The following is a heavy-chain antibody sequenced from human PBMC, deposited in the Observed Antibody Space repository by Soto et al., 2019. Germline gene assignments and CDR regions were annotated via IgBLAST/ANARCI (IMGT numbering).Heavy chain of an antibody. CDR3: ARDTGRASADL. Sequence: EVQLAESGGDLVQPGGSLRLSCVGSGFTFSYYEMNWVRQAPGKGLERVAFISHTDRLTHYPDSVRGRFTISRDNAKNSLYLHMTSLRVKDTAVYYCARDTGRASADLWGQGTLVTVSS. CDR1: GFTFSYYE. CDR2: ISHTDRLT. D-gene: IGHD6-13*01. J-gene: IGHJ5*02. V-gene: IGHV3-48*03.